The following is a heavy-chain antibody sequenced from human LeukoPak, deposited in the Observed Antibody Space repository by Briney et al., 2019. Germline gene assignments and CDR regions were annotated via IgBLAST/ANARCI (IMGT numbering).Heavy chain of an antibody. Sequence: GGSLRLSCVASGFTFSSYWMHCVRQVPGKGLVWVSRINSDGSSTSYANSVKGRFTISRDNAKNTLYLQMNSLRAEDTAVYYCARDYHDYGDYVDYWGQGTLVTVSS. V-gene: IGHV3-74*01. D-gene: IGHD4-17*01. CDR3: ARDYHDYGDYVDY. CDR1: GFTFSSYW. CDR2: INSDGSST. J-gene: IGHJ4*02.